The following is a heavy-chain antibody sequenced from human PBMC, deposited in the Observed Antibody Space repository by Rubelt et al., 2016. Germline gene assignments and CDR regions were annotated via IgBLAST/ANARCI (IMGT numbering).Heavy chain of an antibody. CDR3: ANYDFWSGYGYFQH. CDR2: ISRAGSST. D-gene: IGHD3-3*01. CDR1: GFTFSSYA. V-gene: IGHV3-23*04. Sequence: EVQLVESGGGLLQPGGSLRLSCAASGFTFSSYAMSWVRQAPGKGLEWVSAISRAGSSTYEADSMKGRFTMTRDNSKNTLYLQMNSLRAEDTALYYCANYDFWSGYGYFQHWGQGTLVTVSS. J-gene: IGHJ1*01.